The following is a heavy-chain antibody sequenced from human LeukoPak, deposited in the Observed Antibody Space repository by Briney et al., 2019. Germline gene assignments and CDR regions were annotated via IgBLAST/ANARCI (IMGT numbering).Heavy chain of an antibody. D-gene: IGHD5-24*01. Sequence: SGTLSLTCAVSGGSISSSNWWSWVRQPPGKGLEWVGEIYHSGSTNYNPSLKSRVTISVDKSKNQFSLKLSSVTAADTAVYYCARHRSGWLQSSFYYWGQGTLVTVSS. CDR1: GGSISSSNW. V-gene: IGHV4-4*02. CDR2: IYHSGST. J-gene: IGHJ4*02. CDR3: ARHRSGWLQSSFYY.